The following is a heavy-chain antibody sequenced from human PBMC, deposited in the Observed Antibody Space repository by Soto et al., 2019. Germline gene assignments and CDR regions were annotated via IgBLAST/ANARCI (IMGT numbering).Heavy chain of an antibody. D-gene: IGHD4-17*01. CDR3: ARATYGDYGQFDS. CDR2: IYDTEST. CDR1: GGSVSSDIYY. J-gene: IGHJ4*02. V-gene: IGHV4-61*01. Sequence: QVHLQESGPGHVKASETLSLTCSVSGGSVSSDIYYWNWIRQPPGKGLEWIGYIYDTESTNDNPPLKSRVTLSVDTSKNQISLKVNSVTAADTAVYYCARATYGDYGQFDSWGRGTLVTVSS.